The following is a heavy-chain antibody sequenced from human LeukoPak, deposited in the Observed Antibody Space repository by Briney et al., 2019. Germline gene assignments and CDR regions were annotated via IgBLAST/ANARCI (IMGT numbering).Heavy chain of an antibody. CDR1: GFTFSSYG. Sequence: GGSLRLSCAASGFTFSSYGMHWVRQAPGKGLEWVAVISYDGSNKYYADSVKGRFTISRDNSKNTLYLQMNSLRAEDTAVYYCAKTGRDYYDSSGSFYYYYGMDVWGQGTTVTVSS. D-gene: IGHD3-22*01. CDR2: ISYDGSNK. V-gene: IGHV3-30*18. CDR3: AKTGRDYYDSSGSFYYYYGMDV. J-gene: IGHJ6*02.